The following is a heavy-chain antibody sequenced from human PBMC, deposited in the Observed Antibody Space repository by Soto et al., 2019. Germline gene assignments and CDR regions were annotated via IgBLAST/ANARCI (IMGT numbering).Heavy chain of an antibody. J-gene: IGHJ3*02. CDR3: ASSVDSSGWHDAFNI. Sequence: SETLSLTCSVSGESISSGVYSWSGIGHPPGGGLEWLGYIYHSGTTYSNPSLQSRLTMSVDRSKNEFSLNLNSVTAADTALYYCASSVDSSGWHDAFNIWGRGTLVTVSS. V-gene: IGHV4-30-2*01. CDR1: GESISSGVYS. D-gene: IGHD6-19*01. CDR2: IYHSGTT.